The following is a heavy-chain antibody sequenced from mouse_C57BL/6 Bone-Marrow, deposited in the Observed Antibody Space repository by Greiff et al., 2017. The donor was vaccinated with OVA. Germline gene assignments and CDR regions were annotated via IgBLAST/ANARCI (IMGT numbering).Heavy chain of an antibody. CDR2: IYPGNSDT. Sequence: VQLQQSGTVLARPGASVKMSCKTSGYTFTSYWMHWVKQRPGQGLAWIGAIYPGNSDTSYNQKFKGKAKLTAVTSASTAYMELSSLTNEDSAVYYCTRGVITTVVAPFDYWGQGTTLTVSS. J-gene: IGHJ2*01. D-gene: IGHD1-1*01. CDR1: GYTFTSYW. V-gene: IGHV1-5*01. CDR3: TRGVITTVVAPFDY.